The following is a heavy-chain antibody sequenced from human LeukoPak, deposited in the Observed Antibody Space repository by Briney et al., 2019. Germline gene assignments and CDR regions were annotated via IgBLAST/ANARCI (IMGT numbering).Heavy chain of an antibody. Sequence: PSETLSLTCTVSGGSISSYYWSWIRQPPGKGLEWIGYIYYSGSTNYNPSLKSRVTISVDTSKNQFSLKLSSVTAADTAVYYCARLGSGYDSVDAFDIWGQGTMVTVSS. CDR1: GGSISSYY. V-gene: IGHV4-59*08. D-gene: IGHD5-12*01. CDR3: ARLGSGYDSVDAFDI. J-gene: IGHJ3*02. CDR2: IYYSGST.